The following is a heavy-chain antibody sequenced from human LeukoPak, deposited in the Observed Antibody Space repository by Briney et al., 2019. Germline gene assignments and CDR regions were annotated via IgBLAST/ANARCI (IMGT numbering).Heavy chain of an antibody. V-gene: IGHV1-2*02. Sequence: GASVKVSCKASGYTFTGYYMHWVRQAPGQGLEWMGWINPNSGGTNYAQKFQGRVTMTRDTSISTAYMELSRLRSDDTAVYYCARDRVRAVAGKGNWFDPWGQGILVTVSS. J-gene: IGHJ5*02. CDR3: ARDRVRAVAGKGNWFDP. CDR2: INPNSGGT. CDR1: GYTFTGYY. D-gene: IGHD6-19*01.